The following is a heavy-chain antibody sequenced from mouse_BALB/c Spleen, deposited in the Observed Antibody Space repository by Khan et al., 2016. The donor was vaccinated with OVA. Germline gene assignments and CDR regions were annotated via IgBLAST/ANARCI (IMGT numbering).Heavy chain of an antibody. J-gene: IGHJ3*01. Sequence: QVQLQQSGAELARPGASVKLSCKASGYTFTDYYINWVRQRTGQGLEWIGDIYPGIGNTYYNEKFKGKATLTADKSSSTAYMQLSSLTSEDSAVYFCARSVTGSVLYWGQGTLITVSA. CDR2: IYPGIGNT. V-gene: IGHV1-77*01. CDR3: ARSVTGSVLY. D-gene: IGHD2-1*01. CDR1: GYTFTDYY.